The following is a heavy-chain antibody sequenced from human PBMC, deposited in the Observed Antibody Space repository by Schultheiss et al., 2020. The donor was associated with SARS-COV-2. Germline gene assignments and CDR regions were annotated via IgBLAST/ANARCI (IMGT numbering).Heavy chain of an antibody. J-gene: IGHJ4*02. CDR1: GGSFSGYY. Sequence: SETLSLTCAVYGGSFSGYYWSWIRQAPGKGLEWIGEINHSGSTNYNPSLKSRVTISVDTSKNQFSLKLSSVTAADTAVYYCARGPPTTTGTTHPGTDYWGQGTLVTVSS. D-gene: IGHD4-17*01. V-gene: IGHV4-34*01. CDR3: ARGPPTTTGTTHPGTDY. CDR2: INHSGST.